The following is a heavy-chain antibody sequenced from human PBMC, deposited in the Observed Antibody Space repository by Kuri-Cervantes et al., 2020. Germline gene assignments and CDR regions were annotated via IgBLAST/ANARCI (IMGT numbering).Heavy chain of an antibody. J-gene: IGHJ6*02. CDR2: IIPIFGTA. Sequence: SVKVSCKASGGTFSSYAMSWVRQAPGQGLEWMGGIIPIFGTANYAQKFQSRVTITADESTSTAYMELSSLRSEDTAVYYCARVGPTGRPLTGYYPPPYYYYGMDVWGQGTTVTVSS. D-gene: IGHD3-9*01. CDR3: ARVGPTGRPLTGYYPPPYYYYGMDV. CDR1: GGTFSSYA. V-gene: IGHV1-69*13.